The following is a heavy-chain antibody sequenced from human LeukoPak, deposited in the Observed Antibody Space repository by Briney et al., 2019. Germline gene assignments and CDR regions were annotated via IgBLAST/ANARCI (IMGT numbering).Heavy chain of an antibody. J-gene: IGHJ4*02. Sequence: GGSLRLSCAASGFTFSSYSMNWVRQAPGKGLEWVSSISSRSSYIYYADSVKGRFTISRDNAKNSLYLQVNSLRAEDTAVYYCARDSLVVVAATSAQSDYWGQGTLVTVSS. V-gene: IGHV3-21*01. D-gene: IGHD2-15*01. CDR3: ARDSLVVVAATSAQSDY. CDR1: GFTFSSYS. CDR2: ISSRSSYI.